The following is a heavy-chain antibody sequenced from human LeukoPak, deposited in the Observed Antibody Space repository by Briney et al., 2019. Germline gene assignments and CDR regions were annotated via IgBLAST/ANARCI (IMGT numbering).Heavy chain of an antibody. CDR3: AREGAQYQLRTYMDV. Sequence: ASVKVSCKASGYTFTSYGISWVRQAPGQGLEWMGWISAYNGNTNYAQKLQGRVTMTTDTSTSTAYMELRSLRSDDTAVYYCAREGAQYQLRTYMDVWGKGTTVTVFS. D-gene: IGHD2-2*01. V-gene: IGHV1-18*01. CDR2: ISAYNGNT. CDR1: GYTFTSYG. J-gene: IGHJ6*03.